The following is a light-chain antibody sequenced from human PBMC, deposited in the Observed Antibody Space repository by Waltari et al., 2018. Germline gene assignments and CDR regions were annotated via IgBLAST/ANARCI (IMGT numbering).Light chain of an antibody. Sequence: EIMLTQSLGPLSLSQGERATLSCWASLSVSRALVWYQQKPGQAPRLLIYGASTRAPVIPDRFSGSGSGTDFSLTINRLEPEDFAVYYCQHYVRLPATFGQGTEVEI. CDR1: LSVSRA. J-gene: IGKJ1*01. CDR3: QHYVRLPAT. V-gene: IGKV3-20*01. CDR2: GAS.